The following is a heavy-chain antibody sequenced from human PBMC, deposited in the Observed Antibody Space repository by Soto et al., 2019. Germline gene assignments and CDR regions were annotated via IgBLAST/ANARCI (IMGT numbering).Heavy chain of an antibody. J-gene: IGHJ6*02. CDR1: GYSFTSYW. D-gene: IGHD5-12*01. V-gene: IGHV5-10-1*01. CDR3: ARLIVATTRSYCYYGMDV. CDR2: IEPSDSYT. Sequence: PGESLKISCKGSGYSFTSYWISWVRQMPGKGLEWMGRIEPSDSYTNYSPSFQGHVTISADKSISTAYLQWSSLKASDTAMYYCARLIVATTRSYCYYGMDVWGQGTTVTASS.